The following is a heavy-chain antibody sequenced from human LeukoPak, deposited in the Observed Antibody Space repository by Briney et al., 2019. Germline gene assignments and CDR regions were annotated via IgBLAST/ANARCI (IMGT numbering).Heavy chain of an antibody. CDR3: ARTSYGSGSPFDY. Sequence: GRSLRLSCAASGFTFSSYAMHWVRQAPGKGLEWVAVISYDGSNKYYADSVKGRFTISRDNSKNTLYLQMNSLRAEDTAVYYYARTSYGSGSPFDYWGQGTLVTVSS. J-gene: IGHJ4*02. CDR2: ISYDGSNK. CDR1: GFTFSSYA. D-gene: IGHD3-10*01. V-gene: IGHV3-30*04.